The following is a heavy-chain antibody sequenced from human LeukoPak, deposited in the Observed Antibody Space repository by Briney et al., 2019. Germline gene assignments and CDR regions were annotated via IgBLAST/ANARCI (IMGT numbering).Heavy chain of an antibody. J-gene: IGHJ4*02. V-gene: IGHV4-38-2*02. CDR1: GHSITSGYY. CDR2: MSYSGTT. CDR3: ARMNPYADYDYLDY. Sequence: SETLSLTCTVSGHSITSGYYWGWIRQPPGKALEWIGSMSYSGTTNYNPSLKSRVSISFDMSKNQFSLKLSSVTAADTAVYYCARMNPYADYDYLDYWGQGTLVTVSS. D-gene: IGHD4-17*01.